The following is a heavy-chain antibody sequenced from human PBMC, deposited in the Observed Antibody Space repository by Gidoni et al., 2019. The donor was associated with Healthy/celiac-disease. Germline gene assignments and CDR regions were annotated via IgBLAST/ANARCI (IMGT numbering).Heavy chain of an antibody. V-gene: IGHV4-31*03. J-gene: IGHJ6*02. CDR2: IYYSGST. Sequence: QVQLQESGPGLVKPSQTLSLPCTVSGGSISSGGYYWSWIRQHPGKGLERIGYIYYSGSTYYNPSLKSRVTISVDTSKNQFSLKLSSVTAADTAVYYCARDKYCSSTSCYPYYYYGMDVWGQGTTVTVSS. D-gene: IGHD2-2*01. CDR3: ARDKYCSSTSCYPYYYYGMDV. CDR1: GGSISSGGYY.